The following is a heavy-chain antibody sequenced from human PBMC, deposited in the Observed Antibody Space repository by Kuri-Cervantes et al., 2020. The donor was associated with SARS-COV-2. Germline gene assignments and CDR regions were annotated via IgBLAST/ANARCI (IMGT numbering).Heavy chain of an antibody. CDR3: ARGITMVRGVIDY. CDR1: GYTFTSCG. CDR2: IIPIFGTA. D-gene: IGHD3-10*01. V-gene: IGHV1-69*05. J-gene: IGHJ4*02. Sequence: SVKVSCKAAGYTFTSCGTSWWRQAPGQGLEWMGGIIPIFGTANYAQKFQGRVTITTDESTSTAYMELSSLRSEDTAVYYCARGITMVRGVIDYWGQGTLVTVSS.